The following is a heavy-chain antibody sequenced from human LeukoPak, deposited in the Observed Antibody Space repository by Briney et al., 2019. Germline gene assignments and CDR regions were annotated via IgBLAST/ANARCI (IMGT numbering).Heavy chain of an antibody. CDR3: TNGDDYDFWSGYSMD. Sequence: GGSLRLSCAASGFTFSSYAMHWVRQAPGKGLEWVAVISYDGSNKYYADSVKGRFTISRDNSKNTLYLQMNSLRAEDTAVYYCTNGDDYDFWSGYSMDWGQGTLVTVSS. CDR1: GFTFSSYA. J-gene: IGHJ4*02. CDR2: ISYDGSNK. D-gene: IGHD3-3*01. V-gene: IGHV3-30-3*01.